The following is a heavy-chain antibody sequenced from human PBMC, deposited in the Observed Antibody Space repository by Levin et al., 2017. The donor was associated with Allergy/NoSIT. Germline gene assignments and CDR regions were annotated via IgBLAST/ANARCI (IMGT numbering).Heavy chain of an antibody. J-gene: IGHJ6*02. V-gene: IGHV3-30*18. CDR1: GLTFNRYG. CDR3: AKDVTLVRGVRGTYYYGMDV. D-gene: IGHD3-10*01. CDR2: VSSDGSNK. Sequence: PGGSLRLSCAASGLTFNRYGMHWVRQAPGKGLEWVATVSSDGSNKYYLDSVRGRFTISRDNNKNLLYLQMNGLRADDTAVYYCAKDVTLVRGVRGTYYYGMDVWGQGTTVTVSS.